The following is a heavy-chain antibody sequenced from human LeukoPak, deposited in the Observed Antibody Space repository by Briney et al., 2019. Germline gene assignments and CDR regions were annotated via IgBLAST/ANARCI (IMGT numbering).Heavy chain of an antibody. CDR2: INHSGST. V-gene: IGHV4-34*01. CDR1: GGSFSGYY. D-gene: IGHD6-13*01. CDR3: ARGMGIAAAGTADFDY. Sequence: SETLSLTCAVYGGSFSGYYWSWIRQPPGKGLEWIGEINHSGSTNYNPSLKSRVTISVDTSKNQFSLKLCSVTAADTAVYYCARGMGIAAAGTADFDYWGQGTLVTVSS. J-gene: IGHJ4*02.